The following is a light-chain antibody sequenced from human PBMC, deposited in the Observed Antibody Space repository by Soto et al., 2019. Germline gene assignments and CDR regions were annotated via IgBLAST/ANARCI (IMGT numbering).Light chain of an antibody. CDR3: QHTTVFT. V-gene: IGKV1-5*01. CDR2: DVS. CDR1: SSSKW. Sequence: DIQRPQSTSTLAASVGDTVNMTCRSSSKWLAWYQKKPGKATKRLIYDVSNLERGVPPRFSGSTSGAESILTITGLQPDDLGTYYCQHTTVFTFCQGTKVDI. J-gene: IGKJ2*01.